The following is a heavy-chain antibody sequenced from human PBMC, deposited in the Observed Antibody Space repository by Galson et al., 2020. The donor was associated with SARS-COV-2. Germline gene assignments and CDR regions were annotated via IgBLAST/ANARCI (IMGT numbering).Heavy chain of an antibody. CDR2: INPDSGGT. CDR3: ARARVRAAAGRLNYYDYGMDG. CDR1: GYTFTGYY. Sequence: ASVKVSCKASGYTFTGYYIHWVRQAPGQGLEWMGWINPDSGGTKYAQKFQGRVSMTRDTSISTGYMELSRLRSDDTAVYYCARARVRAAAGRLNYYDYGMDGCGQGTTVTVSS. D-gene: IGHD6-13*01. V-gene: IGHV1-2*02. J-gene: IGHJ6*02.